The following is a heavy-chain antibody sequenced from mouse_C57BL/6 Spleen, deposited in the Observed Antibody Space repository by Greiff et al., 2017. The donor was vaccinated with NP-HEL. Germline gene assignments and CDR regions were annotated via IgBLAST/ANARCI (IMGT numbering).Heavy chain of an antibody. D-gene: IGHD1-1*01. CDR3: GHYYGNSFAMDY. V-gene: IGHV1-82*01. J-gene: IGHJ4*01. CDR1: GYAFSSSW. Sequence: QVQLKQSGPELVKPGASVKISCKASGYAFSSSWMNWVKQRPGKGLEWIGRIYPGDGDTNYNGKFKGKATLTADKSSSTAYMQLSSLTSEDSAVYFCGHYYGNSFAMDYWGQGTSVTVSS. CDR2: IYPGDGDT.